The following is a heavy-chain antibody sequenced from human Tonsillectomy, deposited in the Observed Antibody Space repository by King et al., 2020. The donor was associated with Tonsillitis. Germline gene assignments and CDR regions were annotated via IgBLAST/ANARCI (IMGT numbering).Heavy chain of an antibody. Sequence: QLQESGPGLVKPSETLSLTCTVSGDSISSYFWNWIRQPPGKGLEWIGHFYYSGSTKYNTNYNPSLRSRVTITVDASKKQFSLNLNSLTAVDTAVYYWAIDFVRSGQLAFHIWAQGTMVTVSS. CDR1: GDSISSYF. J-gene: IGHJ3*02. V-gene: IGHV4-59*01. D-gene: IGHD6-19*01. CDR2: FYYSGSTKYNT. CDR3: AIDFVRSGQLAFHI.